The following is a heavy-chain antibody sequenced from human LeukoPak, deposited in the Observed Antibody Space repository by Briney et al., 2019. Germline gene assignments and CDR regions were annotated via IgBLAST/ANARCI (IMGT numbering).Heavy chain of an antibody. J-gene: IGHJ4*02. CDR2: IHPEGNEK. V-gene: IGHV3-7*04. Sequence: PGGSLRLSCAVSGFTFSNFWMSWVRQAPGRGLEWVANIHPEGNEKYHVGSVEGRFVISRDNTKNLLFLQMSGLRVEDTALYYCARGGAFSGDHWGQGTLVTVSS. CDR3: ARGGAFSGDH. CDR1: GFTFSNFW.